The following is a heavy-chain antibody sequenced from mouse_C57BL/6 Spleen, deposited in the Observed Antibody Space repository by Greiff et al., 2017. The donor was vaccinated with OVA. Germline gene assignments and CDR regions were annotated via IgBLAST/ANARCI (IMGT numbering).Heavy chain of an antibody. Sequence: EVNVVESGGDLVKPGGSLKLSCAASGFTFSSYGMSWVRQTPDKRLEWVATISSGGSYTYYPDSVKGRFTISRDNAKNTLYLQMSSLKSEDTARYYCARQEGYYYGSSDYWGQGTTLTVSS. CDR3: ARQEGYYYGSSDY. CDR1: GFTFSSYG. J-gene: IGHJ2*01. D-gene: IGHD1-1*01. V-gene: IGHV5-6*01. CDR2: ISSGGSYT.